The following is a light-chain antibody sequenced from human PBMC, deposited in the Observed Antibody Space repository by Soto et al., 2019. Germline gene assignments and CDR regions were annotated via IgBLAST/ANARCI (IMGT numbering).Light chain of an antibody. CDR3: QHYNQWPNT. Sequence: EIVMTQSPATLSVSPGERATLSCRASQSISSNLAWYQHKPGQTPRPLMYGASTRATGIPARFSGSGSGTEFTLTISSLQSEDFAVYYCQHYNQWPNTFGQGTKV. CDR2: GAS. CDR1: QSISSN. J-gene: IGKJ1*01. V-gene: IGKV3-15*01.